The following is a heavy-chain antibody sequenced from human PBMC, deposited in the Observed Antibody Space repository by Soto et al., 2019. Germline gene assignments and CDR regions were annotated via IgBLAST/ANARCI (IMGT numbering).Heavy chain of an antibody. CDR2: ISPRSTFR. D-gene: IGHD2-21*01. Sequence: PGGSLRLSCAISGFSFSDSYMSWIRQAPGKGLEWISYISPRSTFRDYADSVKGRFTISRDSVKDSLYLQMNNLTADDTGVYYCARGGGGGLFDPWGQESVVTV. CDR1: GFSFSDSY. V-gene: IGHV3-11*06. J-gene: IGHJ5*02. CDR3: ARGGGGGLFDP.